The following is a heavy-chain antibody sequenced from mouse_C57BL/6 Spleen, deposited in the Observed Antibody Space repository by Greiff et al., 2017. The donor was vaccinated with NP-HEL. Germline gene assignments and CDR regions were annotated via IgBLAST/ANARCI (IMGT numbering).Heavy chain of an antibody. CDR2: ISSGSSTI. D-gene: IGHD1-1*01. CDR3: ARNYGSSYLDY. Sequence: EVKLMESGGGLVKPGGSLKLSCAASGFTFSDYGMHWVRQAPEKGLEWVAYISSGSSTIYYADTVKGRFTISRDNAKNTLFLQMTSLRSDDTAMYYCARNYGSSYLDYWGQGTTLTVSS. J-gene: IGHJ2*01. CDR1: GFTFSDYG. V-gene: IGHV5-17*01.